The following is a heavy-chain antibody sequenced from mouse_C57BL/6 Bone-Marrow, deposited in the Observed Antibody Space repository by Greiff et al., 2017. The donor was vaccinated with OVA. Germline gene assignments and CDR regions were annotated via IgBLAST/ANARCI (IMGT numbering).Heavy chain of an antibody. CDR2: ISYDGSN. J-gene: IGHJ4*01. CDR1: GYSITSGYY. V-gene: IGHV3-6*01. CDR3: ATDYYGSSYVMDY. D-gene: IGHD1-1*01. Sequence: DVKLVESGPGLVKPSQSLSLTCSVTGYSITSGYYWNWIRQFPGNKLEWMGYISYDGSNNYNPSLKNRISITRDTSKNQFFLKLNSVTTEDTATYYCATDYYGSSYVMDYWGQGTSVTVSS.